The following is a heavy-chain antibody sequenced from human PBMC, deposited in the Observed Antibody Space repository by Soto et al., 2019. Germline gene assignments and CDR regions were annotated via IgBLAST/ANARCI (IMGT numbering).Heavy chain of an antibody. CDR3: ARDVWETTSRYYGLDL. J-gene: IGHJ6*02. V-gene: IGHV4-34*01. D-gene: IGHD1-26*01. Sequence: SETLSLTCAVYGGSFSGYYWSWIRQPPGKGLEWIGEINHSGSTNHNPSLKSRVTISVDTSKNQFSLKLSSVTAADTAVYFCARDVWETTSRYYGLDLWGLGTTVTVSS. CDR2: INHSGST. CDR1: GGSFSGYY.